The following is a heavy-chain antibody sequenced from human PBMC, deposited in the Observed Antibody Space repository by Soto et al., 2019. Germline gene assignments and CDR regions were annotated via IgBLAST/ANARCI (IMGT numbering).Heavy chain of an antibody. CDR3: AKDRSGVTVRDATQGFDS. CDR2: ISYDGSNK. V-gene: IGHV3-30*18. Sequence: QVQLVESGGRVVQPGRSLRLSCATSGFNFYSHGMHWVRQSPGKGLEWEAVISYDGSNKYYMESVKGRFTISRDNSKNPLALQMNSLRAEDTAVYYCAKDRSGVTVRDATQGFDSWGQGTLVNVSS. D-gene: IGHD2-15*01. CDR1: GFNFYSHG. J-gene: IGHJ4*02.